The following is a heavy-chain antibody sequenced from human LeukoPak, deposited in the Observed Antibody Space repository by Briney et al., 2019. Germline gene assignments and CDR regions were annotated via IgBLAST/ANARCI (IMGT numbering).Heavy chain of an antibody. CDR3: ARAPPVYCSGGSCYGGY. CDR2: INPNNGGT. Sequence: GASVKVSCKASGYTFTGYYMHWVRQAPGQGLEWMGRINPNNGGTNYAQKFQGRVTMTRNTSISTAYMELSSLRSEDTAVYYCARAPPVYCSGGSCYGGYWGQGTLVTVSS. CDR1: GYTFTGYY. D-gene: IGHD2-15*01. V-gene: IGHV1-2*06. J-gene: IGHJ4*02.